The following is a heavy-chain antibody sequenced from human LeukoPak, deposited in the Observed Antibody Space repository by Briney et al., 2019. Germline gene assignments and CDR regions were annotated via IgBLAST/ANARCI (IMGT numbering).Heavy chain of an antibody. D-gene: IGHD1-14*01. Sequence: KPSETLSLTCTVSGGSISSSSYYWGWIRQPPGKGLEWIGSIYSSGSTYYNPSLKSRVTISVDSSKNQFSLKLSSVTAADTAVYYCARHPITPTWVVWFDPWGQGTLVTVSP. CDR3: ARHPITPTWVVWFDP. CDR1: GGSISSSSYY. V-gene: IGHV4-39*01. J-gene: IGHJ5*02. CDR2: IYSSGST.